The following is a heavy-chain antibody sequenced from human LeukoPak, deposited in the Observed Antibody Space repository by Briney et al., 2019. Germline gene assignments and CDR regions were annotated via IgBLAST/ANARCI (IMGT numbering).Heavy chain of an antibody. CDR3: ATKMQKRVVSYYFDY. CDR2: ISYDGSNK. D-gene: IGHD2-15*01. V-gene: IGHV3-30*03. Sequence: GGTLRLSCAASGFTFSSYGMSWVRQAPGKGLEWVAVISYDGSNKYYADSVKGRFTISRDNSKNTLYLQMNSLRAEDTAVYYCATKMQKRVVSYYFDYWGQGTLVTVSS. J-gene: IGHJ4*02. CDR1: GFTFSSYG.